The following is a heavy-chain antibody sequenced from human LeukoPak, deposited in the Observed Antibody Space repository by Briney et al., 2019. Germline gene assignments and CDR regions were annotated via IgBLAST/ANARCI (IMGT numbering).Heavy chain of an antibody. J-gene: IGHJ4*02. V-gene: IGHV4-38-2*02. D-gene: IGHD3-10*01. CDR3: ARVTMVRGVTFDY. Sequence: PSETLSLTCTVSGYSISSGYYWGWIRQPPGKGLEWIGSIYHSGSTYYNPSLKSRVTISVDTSKNQFSLKLSSVTAADTAVYYCARVTMVRGVTFDYWGQGTLDTVSS. CDR2: IYHSGST. CDR1: GYSISSGYY.